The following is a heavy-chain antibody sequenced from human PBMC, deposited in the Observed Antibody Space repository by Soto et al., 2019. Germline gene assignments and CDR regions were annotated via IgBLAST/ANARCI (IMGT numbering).Heavy chain of an antibody. D-gene: IGHD2-21*02. Sequence: QVQLQESGPGLVKPSQTLSLTCTVSGGSISSGGYYWSWIRQHPGKGLEWIGYIYYSGSTYYNPSLKSRATISVDTSKNQFSPNLSSVTAADTAVYYCARDRTFCGGDCYFFFDYWGQGTLVTVSS. V-gene: IGHV4-31*03. CDR2: IYYSGST. CDR1: GGSISSGGYY. J-gene: IGHJ4*02. CDR3: ARDRTFCGGDCYFFFDY.